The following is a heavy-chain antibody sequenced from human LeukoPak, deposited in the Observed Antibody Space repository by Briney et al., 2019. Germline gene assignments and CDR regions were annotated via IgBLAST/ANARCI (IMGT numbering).Heavy chain of an antibody. J-gene: IGHJ5*02. V-gene: IGHV4-38-2*01. CDR3: ARHSTHFWSGLDWFDP. CDR2: IYHSGST. D-gene: IGHD3-3*02. CDR1: GYSISSGYY. Sequence: SETLSLTCAVSGYSISSGYYCGWIRQPPGKGLEWIGSIYHSGSTYYNSSLKSRVTISVDTSKNQFSLKLSSVTAADTAVYYCARHSTHFWSGLDWFDPWGQGTLVTVSS.